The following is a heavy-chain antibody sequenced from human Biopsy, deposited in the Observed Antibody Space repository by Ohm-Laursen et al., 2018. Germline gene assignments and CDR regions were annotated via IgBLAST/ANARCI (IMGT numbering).Heavy chain of an antibody. D-gene: IGHD3-10*01. CDR1: GDTFSTSA. CDR2: IIPIVGIT. CDR3: ARGGSGSGYYGMDV. Sequence: GSSVKVSCKTSGDTFSTSAILWVRQAPGQGLVYLGRIIPIVGITNHAQTFQGRITLTADKSTFMVYMELSRLRSDDTAIYYCARGGSGSGYYGMDVWGQGATVSVSS. J-gene: IGHJ6*02. V-gene: IGHV1-69*04.